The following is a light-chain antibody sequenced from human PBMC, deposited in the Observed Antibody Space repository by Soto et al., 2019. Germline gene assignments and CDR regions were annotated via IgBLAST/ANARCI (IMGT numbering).Light chain of an antibody. J-gene: IGKJ1*01. CDR2: GAS. CDR3: QPYGSSPWT. CDR1: QSVSSSY. V-gene: IGKV3-20*01. Sequence: EIVLTQSPGTLSLSPGERCTLSGRASQSVSSSYLAWYQQKPGQAPRLLIYGASSRATGITDRFSGSGSGTDFTLTISRLEPEDFAVYYYQPYGSSPWTVGQGTKVEIK.